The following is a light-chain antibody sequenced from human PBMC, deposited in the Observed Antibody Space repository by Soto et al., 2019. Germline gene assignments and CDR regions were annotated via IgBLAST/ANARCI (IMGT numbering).Light chain of an antibody. Sequence: DIVMTQSPDSLAVSLGERATINCKSSQSVFYSSNNNNCLAWYQQKPGHPTKLLIYWASTRESGVPDRFSGSGSGTDFTLTISSLQAEDVAVYYCQQYYSTPYTFGQGTKLEIK. CDR1: QSVFYSSNNNNC. V-gene: IGKV4-1*01. CDR2: WAS. J-gene: IGKJ2*01. CDR3: QQYYSTPYT.